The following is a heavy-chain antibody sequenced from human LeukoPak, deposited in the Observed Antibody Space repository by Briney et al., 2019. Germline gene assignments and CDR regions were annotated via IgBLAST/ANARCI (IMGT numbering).Heavy chain of an antibody. CDR1: GFTFSDYY. V-gene: IGHV3-11*04. Sequence: PGGPLRLSCAASGFTFSDYYMSWIRQAPGKGLEWVSYISSSGSTIYYADSVKGRFTISRDNAKNSLYLQMNSLRAEDTAVYYCARDFGPNYYDSSGYYIDWGQGTLVTVSS. CDR2: ISSSGSTI. J-gene: IGHJ4*02. CDR3: ARDFGPNYYDSSGYYID. D-gene: IGHD3-22*01.